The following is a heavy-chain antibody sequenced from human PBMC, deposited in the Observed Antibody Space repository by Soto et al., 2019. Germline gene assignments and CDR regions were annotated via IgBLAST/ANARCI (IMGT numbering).Heavy chain of an antibody. CDR3: ARGLSTVSPYSGGWYYCDS. V-gene: IGHV4-34*01. CDR2: INHSGSA. Sequence: QVQIHQWGAGVLKPSETLSLTCAVSGGSFSGYIWTWIRQTPGKGLQWIGQINHSGSAVYNPSLITRVTISIMSINPYSLELSSVTAADTAVYYCARGLSTVSPYSGGWYYCDSWGQGATVTVS. CDR1: GGSFSGYI. D-gene: IGHD3-10*01. J-gene: IGHJ4*02.